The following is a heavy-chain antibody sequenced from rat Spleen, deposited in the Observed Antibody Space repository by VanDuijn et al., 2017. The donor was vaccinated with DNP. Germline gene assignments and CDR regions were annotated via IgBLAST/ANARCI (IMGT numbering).Heavy chain of an antibody. Sequence: EVQLVESGGGLMQPGRSLKLSCAASGFTFSDYYMAWVRQAPKKGLEWVASISYEGSSTYYGDSVKGRFTISRDNAKSTLYLQMNSLRSEDTATYYCARPGIIRGLDWFAYWGQGTLVTVSS. CDR2: ISYEGSST. J-gene: IGHJ3*01. CDR3: ARPGIIRGLDWFAY. CDR1: GFTFSDYY. D-gene: IGHD4-3*01. V-gene: IGHV5-22*01.